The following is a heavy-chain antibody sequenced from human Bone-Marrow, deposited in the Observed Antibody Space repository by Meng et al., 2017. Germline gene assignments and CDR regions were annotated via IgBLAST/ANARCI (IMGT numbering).Heavy chain of an antibody. CDR1: GFTVSSNY. Sequence: GESLKISCAASGFTVSSNYMSWVRQAPGKGLEWVSVIYSGGSTYYADPVKGRFTISRHNSKNTLYLQMNSLRAEDTAVYYCARDGYGSTKDYYYYGMDVWGQGTTVTVSS. CDR2: IYSGGST. D-gene: IGHD3-10*01. V-gene: IGHV3-53*04. J-gene: IGHJ6*02. CDR3: ARDGYGSTKDYYYYGMDV.